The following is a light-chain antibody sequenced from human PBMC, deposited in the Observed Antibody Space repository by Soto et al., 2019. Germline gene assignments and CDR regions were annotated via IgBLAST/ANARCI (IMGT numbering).Light chain of an antibody. CDR3: QQRSNWRLT. J-gene: IGKJ4*01. Sequence: EIVLTQSPATLSLSPGERATLSCRASQGVSSSLAWYQQKPGQAPRLLIYDASNRATGVPARFSGSGSGTDFTLTISSLEPEDFVVYYCQQRSNWRLTFGGGTKVEIK. CDR2: DAS. CDR1: QGVSSS. V-gene: IGKV3-11*01.